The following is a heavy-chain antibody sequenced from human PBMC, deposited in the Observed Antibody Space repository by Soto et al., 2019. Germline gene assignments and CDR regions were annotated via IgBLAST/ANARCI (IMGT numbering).Heavy chain of an antibody. Sequence: GGSLRLSCGVSGFTFRSYAMYWVRQAPGKGLEWVAVKTHDGSQKYYADYVKDRFTISRDNSKNTVYQQMNSLKAEDTAVYYCAIDPFSGDIVGTTNWGQGT. J-gene: IGHJ4*02. CDR2: KTHDGSQK. CDR1: GFTFRSYA. V-gene: IGHV3-30*04. CDR3: AIDPFSGDIVGTTN. D-gene: IGHD1-26*01.